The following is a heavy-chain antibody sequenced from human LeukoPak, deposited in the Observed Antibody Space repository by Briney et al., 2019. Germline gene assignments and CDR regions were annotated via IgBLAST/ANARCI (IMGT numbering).Heavy chain of an antibody. J-gene: IGHJ4*02. CDR1: GGXVSSGSYY. V-gene: IGHV4-61*01. CDR2: IYYSGST. D-gene: IGHD3-10*01. Sequence: PSETLSLTCTVSGGXVSSGSYYWSWIRQPPGKGLEWIGYIYYSGSTNYNPSLKSRVTMSVDTSKNQFSLTLTSVTAADTAVYYCAREGGGSIFDYWGQGTLVTVSS. CDR3: AREGGGSIFDY.